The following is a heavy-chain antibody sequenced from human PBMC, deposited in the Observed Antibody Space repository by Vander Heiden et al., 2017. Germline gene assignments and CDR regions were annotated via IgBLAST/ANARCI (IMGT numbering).Heavy chain of an antibody. CDR2: INHSGST. Sequence: QLQLQQWAPGRLKPSEPLSPTSAVYGGSFSGYYWSWIRQPPGKGLEWIGEINHSGSTNYNPSLKSRVTISVDTSKNQFSLKLSSVTAADTAVYYCARGLRGYYYGMDVWGQGTTVTVSS. CDR3: ARGLRGYYYGMDV. D-gene: IGHD3-10*01. V-gene: IGHV4-34*01. J-gene: IGHJ6*02. CDR1: GGSFSGYY.